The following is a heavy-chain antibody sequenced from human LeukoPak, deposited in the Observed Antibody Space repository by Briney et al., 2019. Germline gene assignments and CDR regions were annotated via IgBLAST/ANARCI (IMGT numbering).Heavy chain of an antibody. CDR1: GFTFSNSW. J-gene: IGHJ4*02. D-gene: IGHD2/OR15-2a*01. CDR3: AKPNSR. CDR2: IKEDGTEK. V-gene: IGHV3-7*01. Sequence: PGGSLRLSCAASGFTFSNSWMHWLRQAPGKGLEWVANIKEDGTEKYYGDSVKGRFTISRDNGKNSLYLQMNSLTIEDTAVYYCAKPNSRWGQGTLVTVFS.